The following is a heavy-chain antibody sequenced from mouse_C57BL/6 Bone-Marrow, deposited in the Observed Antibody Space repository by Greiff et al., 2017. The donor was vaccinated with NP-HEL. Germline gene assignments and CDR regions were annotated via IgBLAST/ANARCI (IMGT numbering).Heavy chain of an antibody. V-gene: IGHV10-1*01. J-gene: IGHJ4*01. CDR3: VRQGDGSPMDY. Sequence: EVKVVESGGGLVQPKGSLKLSCAASGFSFNTYAMNWVRQAPGKGLEWVARIRSKSNNYATYYADSVKDRFTISRDDSESMLYLQMNNLKTEDTAMYYCVRQGDGSPMDYWGQGTSVTVSS. CDR2: IRSKSNNYAT. CDR1: GFSFNTYA. D-gene: IGHD2-3*01.